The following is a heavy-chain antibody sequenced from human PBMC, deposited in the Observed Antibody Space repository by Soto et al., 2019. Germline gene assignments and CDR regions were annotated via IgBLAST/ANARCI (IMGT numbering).Heavy chain of an antibody. CDR2: IIPIFGTA. D-gene: IGHD3-22*01. CDR1: GGTFSSYA. Sequence: SGKVSCKASGGTFSSYAISWVRQAPGQGLEWMGGIIPIFGTANYAQKFQGRVTITADESTSTAYMELSSLRSEDTAVYYCARGYYYDSSGYPSYVDYWGQGTLVTVSS. J-gene: IGHJ4*02. V-gene: IGHV1-69*13. CDR3: ARGYYYDSSGYPSYVDY.